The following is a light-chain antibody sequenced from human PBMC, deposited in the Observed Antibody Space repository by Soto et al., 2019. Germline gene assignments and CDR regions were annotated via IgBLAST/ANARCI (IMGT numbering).Light chain of an antibody. V-gene: IGKV1-5*03. Sequence: DIQMTQSPSTLSAFVGDRVTITCRASQSINSWLAWYQQKPGKAPKVLIYKASSLESGVPSRFSGSGSGTEFTLTISSLQPDDFATYYCQQYPNYSPWTFGQGTTVEMK. J-gene: IGKJ1*01. CDR3: QQYPNYSPWT. CDR2: KAS. CDR1: QSINSW.